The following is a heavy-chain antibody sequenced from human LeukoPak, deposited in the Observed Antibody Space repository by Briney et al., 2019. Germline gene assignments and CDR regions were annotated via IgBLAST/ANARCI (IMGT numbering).Heavy chain of an antibody. J-gene: IGHJ3*02. CDR1: GGSISSYY. D-gene: IGHD2-15*01. CDR3: ARVPAATPHDAFDI. V-gene: IGHV4-59*01. Sequence: PSETLSLTCTVSGGSISSYYWSWIRQPPGKGLEWIGYIYYSGSTNYNPSLKSRVTISVDTSKNQFSLKLSSVTAADTAVYYCARVPAATPHDAFDIWGQGTMVTVSS. CDR2: IYYSGST.